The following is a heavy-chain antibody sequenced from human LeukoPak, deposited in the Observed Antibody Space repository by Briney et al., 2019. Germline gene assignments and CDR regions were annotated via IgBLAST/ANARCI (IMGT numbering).Heavy chain of an antibody. Sequence: PGGSLRLSCAASGFTVSSNYINWVRQAPGKGLEWVSVIYSDGTTYYADSVKGRFTISRHNFENTVYLQMNSLRTDDTAVYYCARGFLEQWLVPGYWGQGTLVTVSS. J-gene: IGHJ4*02. CDR3: ARGFLEQWLVPGY. CDR2: IYSDGTT. V-gene: IGHV3-53*04. CDR1: GFTVSSNY. D-gene: IGHD6-19*01.